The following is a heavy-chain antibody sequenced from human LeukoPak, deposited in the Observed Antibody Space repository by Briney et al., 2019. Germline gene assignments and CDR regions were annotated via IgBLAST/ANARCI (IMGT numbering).Heavy chain of an antibody. D-gene: IGHD3-10*01. J-gene: IGHJ4*02. CDR3: ARDWRGAFDY. CDR1: GGSISSSSYY. V-gene: IGHV4-39*07. Sequence: SETLSLTCTVSGGSISSSSYYWGWIRQPPGTGLEWIVSIYYSVSTYYNPSLKSRVTISVDTSKNQFSLNLSSVTAADTAVYYCARDWRGAFDYWGQGTLVTVSS. CDR2: IYYSVST.